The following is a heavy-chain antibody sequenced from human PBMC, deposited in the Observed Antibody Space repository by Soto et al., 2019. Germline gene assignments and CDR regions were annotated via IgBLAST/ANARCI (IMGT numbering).Heavy chain of an antibody. CDR3: VRSSIEPRIFMYPFDY. J-gene: IGHJ4*02. Sequence: GGSLRLSCAASGGPFSSYGMHWVRQATGKGLEWVAVISYDGSNKYYADSVKGRFTISRDNSKNTLYLQMNSLRAEDTAVYFCVRSSIEPRIFMYPFDYWGLGTLVTVSS. CDR2: ISYDGSNK. V-gene: IGHV3-30*03. D-gene: IGHD6-6*01. CDR1: GGPFSSYG.